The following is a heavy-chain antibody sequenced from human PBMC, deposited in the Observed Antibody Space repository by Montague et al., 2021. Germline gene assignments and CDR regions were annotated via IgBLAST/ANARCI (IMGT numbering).Heavy chain of an antibody. D-gene: IGHD6-13*01. CDR1: GGSISSYY. J-gene: IGHJ6*03. V-gene: IGHV4-59*01. Sequence: SETLSLTCTVSGGSISSYYWSWIRQPPGKGLEWIGCIHYNGSTNYNPSLKSRIIMSLDTSKNQISLKLNSVTAADTAVYYCARGKNGRIAAAGTSQFCYYYYYFKEVRGKGTTVTGTS. CDR3: ARGKNGRIAAAGTSQFCYYYYYFKEV. CDR2: IHYNGST.